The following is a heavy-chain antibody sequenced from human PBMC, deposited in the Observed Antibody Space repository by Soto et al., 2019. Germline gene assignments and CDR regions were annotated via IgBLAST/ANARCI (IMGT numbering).Heavy chain of an antibody. CDR2: ISSSSTI. J-gene: IGHJ3*02. D-gene: IGHD7-27*01. CDR1: GFTFSNYS. Sequence: GGSLRLSCAASGFTFSNYSMNWVRQAPGKGLEWVSYISSSSTIYYADSVKGRFTISRDNAKNSLYLQMNSLRAEDTAVYYCARTGDLDAFDIWGQGTMVTVSS. CDR3: ARTGDLDAFDI. V-gene: IGHV3-48*04.